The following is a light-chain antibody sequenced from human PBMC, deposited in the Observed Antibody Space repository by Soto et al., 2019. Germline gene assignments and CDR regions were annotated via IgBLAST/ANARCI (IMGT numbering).Light chain of an antibody. CDR2: GAS. CDR1: QSVSSN. CDR3: QQYNNWST. V-gene: IGKV3-15*01. Sequence: EVALTQSPGSVSLSPGERATLSSRTSQSVSSNSLAWSQQQPGQAPRLLIYGASTRATGIPPRFSGTGSGTEFTLIIRSLKSEDFAVSYCQQYNNWSTFGQGTKVDIK. J-gene: IGKJ1*01.